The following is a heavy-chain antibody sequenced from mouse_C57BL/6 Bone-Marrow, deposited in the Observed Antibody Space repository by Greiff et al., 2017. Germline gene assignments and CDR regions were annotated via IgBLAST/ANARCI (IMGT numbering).Heavy chain of an antibody. Sequence: EVMLVESGGDSVKPGGSLKLSCAASGFTFSSYGMSWVRQTPDKRLEWVATISSGGSYTYYPDSVKGRFTISRDNAKNTLYLQMSSLKSEDTAMYYCARPCYYYGSSRFAYWGQGTLVTVSA. V-gene: IGHV5-6*01. J-gene: IGHJ3*01. CDR2: ISSGGSYT. CDR3: ARPCYYYGSSRFAY. D-gene: IGHD1-1*01. CDR1: GFTFSSYG.